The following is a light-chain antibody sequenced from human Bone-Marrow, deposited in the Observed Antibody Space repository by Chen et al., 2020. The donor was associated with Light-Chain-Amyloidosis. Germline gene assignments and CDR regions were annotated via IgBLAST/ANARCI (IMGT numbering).Light chain of an antibody. CDR1: QTISSNY. J-gene: IGKJ4*01. V-gene: IGKV3-20*01. Sequence: EIVLTQSPGPVVLAPGEGANVSCRASQTISSNYLTWYQQKFGQAPRLLIYGSSSRATGIPDRFTGSGSGTDFTLTINRLEPEDFSMYYCQQYGTSPLTFGGGTKVEIK. CDR3: QQYGTSPLT. CDR2: GSS.